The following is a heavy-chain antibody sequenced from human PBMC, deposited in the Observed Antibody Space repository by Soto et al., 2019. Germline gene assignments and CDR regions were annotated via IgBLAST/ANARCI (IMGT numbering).Heavy chain of an antibody. Sequence: PGGSLRLSCAASGFTFSSYAMSWVRQAPGKGLEWVSAISGSGGSTYYADSVKGRFTISRDNSKNTLYLQMNSLRAEDTAVYYCAKATYYYDSSGYYPCDYGGQGPRVTVSS. CDR2: ISGSGGST. CDR3: AKATYYYDSSGYYPCDY. D-gene: IGHD3-22*01. J-gene: IGHJ4*02. V-gene: IGHV3-23*01. CDR1: GFTFSSYA.